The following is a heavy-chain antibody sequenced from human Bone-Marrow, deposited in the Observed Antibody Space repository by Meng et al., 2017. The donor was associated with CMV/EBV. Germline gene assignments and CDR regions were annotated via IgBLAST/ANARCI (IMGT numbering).Heavy chain of an antibody. CDR3: ARVGAGLSQAFDY. CDR1: GGTFSSYT. J-gene: IGHJ4*02. V-gene: IGHV1-69*02. CDR2: IIPNLGIA. Sequence: SVKVSCKASGGTFSSYTISWVRQAPGQGLEWMGRIIPNLGIANYAQKFQGRVTITTDKSMSTAYMELSSLRSEDTAVYYCARVGAGLSQAFDYWGQGTLVTVSS. D-gene: IGHD1-26*01.